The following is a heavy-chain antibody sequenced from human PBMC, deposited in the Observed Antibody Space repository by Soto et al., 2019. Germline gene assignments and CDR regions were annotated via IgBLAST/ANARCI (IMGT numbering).Heavy chain of an antibody. V-gene: IGHV4-39*01. D-gene: IGHD2-2*01. CDR1: GGSISSSSYY. J-gene: IGHJ5*02. Sequence: PSETLSLTCTVSGGSISSSSYYWVWIRQPPGKGLEWIGSIYYSGTTYYNPSLKSRVTISVDTSKNQFSLKLSSVTAADTALYYCARRYCTITTCQRGRWFDPWGQGTLVTVSS. CDR2: IYYSGTT. CDR3: ARRYCTITTCQRGRWFDP.